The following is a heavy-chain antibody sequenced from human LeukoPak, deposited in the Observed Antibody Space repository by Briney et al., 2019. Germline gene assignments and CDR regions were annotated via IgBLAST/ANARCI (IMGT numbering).Heavy chain of an antibody. CDR1: GFTFSSYA. CDR2: IRYDGSNK. V-gene: IGHV3-30*02. J-gene: IGHJ4*02. Sequence: GGSLRLSCAASGFTFSSYAMHWVRQAPGKGLEWVAFIRYDGSNKYYADSVKGRFTISRDNSKNTLYLQMNSLGAEDTAVYYCAKFGRDIVVVPAAMEGVYYFDYWGQGTLVTVSS. CDR3: AKFGRDIVVVPAAMEGVYYFDY. D-gene: IGHD2-2*01.